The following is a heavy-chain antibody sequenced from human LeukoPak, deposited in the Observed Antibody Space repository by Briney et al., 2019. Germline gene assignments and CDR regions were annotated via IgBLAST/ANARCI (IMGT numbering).Heavy chain of an antibody. CDR3: VRERDHYDSSRGGFDI. D-gene: IGHD3-22*01. V-gene: IGHV3-30*03. CDR1: GFTFSRFW. J-gene: IGHJ3*02. CDR2: MSHHRSNK. Sequence: PGGSLRLSCAASGFTFSRFWMHWVRQPPGKGLEWVAVMSHHRSNKYYADSVMGRFTISRDNSKDTVSLQMNSLRVEDTALYYCVRERDHYDSSRGGFDIWGQGTMVTVSS.